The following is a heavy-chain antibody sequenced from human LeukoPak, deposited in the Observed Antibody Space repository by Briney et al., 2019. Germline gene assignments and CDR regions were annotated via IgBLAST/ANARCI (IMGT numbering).Heavy chain of an antibody. CDR1: GYSFTSYW. CDR2: IYPGDSDT. D-gene: IGHD6-13*01. J-gene: IGHJ5*02. CDR3: ARAGSSSWDLLVWFDP. V-gene: IGHV5-51*01. Sequence: GESLKISCKGSGYSFTSYWIGWVRQMPGKGLEWMGIIYPGDSDTRYSPSFQGQVTISADKSISTAYLQWSSLKASDTAMYYCARAGSSSWDLLVWFDPWGQGTLVTVSS.